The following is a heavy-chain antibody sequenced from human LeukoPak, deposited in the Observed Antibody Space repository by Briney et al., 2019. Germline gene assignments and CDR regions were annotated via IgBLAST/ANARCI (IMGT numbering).Heavy chain of an antibody. D-gene: IGHD3-16*01. CDR2: ISGSSSYI. V-gene: IGHV3-21*01. J-gene: IGHJ5*02. CDR3: ARDFGGRGEVDP. CDR1: GFTFSSYS. Sequence: GGSLRLSCAASGFTFSSYSMNWVRQDPGKGLEWVSSISGSSSYIYYADSVKGRFTISRDNAKNSLYLQMNSLRAEDTAVYYCARDFGGRGEVDPWGQGALVTVST.